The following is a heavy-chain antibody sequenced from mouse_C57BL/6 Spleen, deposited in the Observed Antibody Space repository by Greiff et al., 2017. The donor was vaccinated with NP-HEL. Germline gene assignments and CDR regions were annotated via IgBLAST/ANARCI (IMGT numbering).Heavy chain of an antibody. J-gene: IGHJ4*01. CDR3: ARERVVGYAMDY. D-gene: IGHD1-1*01. Sequence: EVMLVESEGGLVQPGSSMKLSCTASGFTFSDYYMAWVRQVPEKGLEWVANINYDGSSTYYLDSLKSRFIISRDNAKNILYLQMSSLKSEDTATYYCARERVVGYAMDYWGQGTSVTVSS. V-gene: IGHV5-16*01. CDR1: GFTFSDYY. CDR2: INYDGSST.